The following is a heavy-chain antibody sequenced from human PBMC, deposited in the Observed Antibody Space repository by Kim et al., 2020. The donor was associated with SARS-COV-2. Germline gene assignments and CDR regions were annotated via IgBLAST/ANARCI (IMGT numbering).Heavy chain of an antibody. J-gene: IGHJ3*02. CDR3: ARSSGFSYDSSGYYDDAFDI. D-gene: IGHD3-22*01. V-gene: IGHV4-34*01. Sequence: RVTVSVDTSKNQFSLKLSSVTAADTAVYYCARSSGFSYDSSGYYDDAFDIWGQGTMVTVSS.